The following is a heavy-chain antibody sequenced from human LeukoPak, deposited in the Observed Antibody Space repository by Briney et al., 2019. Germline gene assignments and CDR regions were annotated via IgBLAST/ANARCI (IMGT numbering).Heavy chain of an antibody. CDR2: ISGSGGST. J-gene: IGHJ5*02. CDR3: AKSYCSSTSCRNWFDP. CDR1: GFTFSSYA. V-gene: IGHV3-23*01. D-gene: IGHD2-2*01. Sequence: GGSLRLSCAASGFTFSSYAMSWVRQAPGKGLEWVSAISGSGGSTYYADSVKGRFTISRDNSKNTLYLQMNSLGAEDTAVYYCAKSYCSSTSCRNWFDPWGQGTLVTVSS.